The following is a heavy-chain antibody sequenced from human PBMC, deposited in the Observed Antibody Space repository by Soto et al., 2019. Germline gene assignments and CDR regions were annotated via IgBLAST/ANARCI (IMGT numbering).Heavy chain of an antibody. CDR2: IYYSGST. D-gene: IGHD3-22*01. CDR1: GGSISSGGYY. CDR3: ARAMRSVVITDY. J-gene: IGHJ4*02. Sequence: PSETLSLTCTVSGGSISSGGYYWSWIRQHPGKGLEWIGYIYYSGSTYYNPSLKSRVTISVDTSKNQFSLKLSSVTAADTAVYYCARAMRSVVITDYWGQGTLVTVSS. V-gene: IGHV4-31*03.